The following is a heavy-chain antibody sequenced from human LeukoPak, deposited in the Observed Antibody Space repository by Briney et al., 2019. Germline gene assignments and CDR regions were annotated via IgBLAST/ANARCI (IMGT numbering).Heavy chain of an antibody. Sequence: GGSLRLSCAPSGFTFSNYAFSWVRQAPGKGLEWVSDISDTGGSTNYVGSAKGRFTISRDNSKNTLHLHMDSLRVEDTAVYYCARKGNGALDIWGQGTMVTVPS. CDR3: ARKGNGALDI. CDR1: GFTFSNYA. D-gene: IGHD1-1*01. J-gene: IGHJ3*02. CDR2: ISDTGGST. V-gene: IGHV3-23*01.